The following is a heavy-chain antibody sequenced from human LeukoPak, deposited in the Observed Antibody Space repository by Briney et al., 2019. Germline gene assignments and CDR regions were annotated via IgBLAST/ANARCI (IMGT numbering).Heavy chain of an antibody. J-gene: IGHJ4*02. D-gene: IGHD3-16*01. CDR2: IYYSGST. CDR3: ARLGGPAAALDY. CDR1: GGSISSYY. V-gene: IGHV4-59*01. Sequence: SETLSLTCTVSGGSISSYYWSWIRQPPGKGLEWIGYIYYSGSTNYNPSLKSRVTISVDTSKNQFSLKLSSVTAADTSVYYCARLGGPAAALDYWGQGTLVTVSS.